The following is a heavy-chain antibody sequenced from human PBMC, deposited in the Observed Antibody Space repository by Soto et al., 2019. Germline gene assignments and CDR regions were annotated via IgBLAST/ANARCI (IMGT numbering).Heavy chain of an antibody. J-gene: IGHJ4*02. CDR1: GFTFSSYA. CDR3: ANRKNIVMGD. Sequence: GGSLRLSCAASGFTFSSYAMSWVRQAPGKGLEWVSGISGSGGTTYYADSVKGRFTISRDTSKNTLYLQMNSLRAEDTAVYYCANRKNIVMGDCGQGTLVTVSS. V-gene: IGHV3-23*01. D-gene: IGHD2-15*01. CDR2: ISGSGGTT.